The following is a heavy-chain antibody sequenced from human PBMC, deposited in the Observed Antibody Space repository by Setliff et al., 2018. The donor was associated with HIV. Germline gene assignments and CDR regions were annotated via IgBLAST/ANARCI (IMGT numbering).Heavy chain of an antibody. CDR2: IYTSGNT. Sequence: SETLSLTCTVSGGSISSHYWSWIRQPAGKGLEWIGRIYTSGNTNYNPSLKSRVTMSVDTSKNQFSLKLSSVTAADTAVYYCAREYCSAGSCYSGRWGQGMLVTVSS. CDR3: AREYCSAGSCYSGR. V-gene: IGHV4-4*07. CDR1: GGSISSHY. D-gene: IGHD2-15*01. J-gene: IGHJ4*02.